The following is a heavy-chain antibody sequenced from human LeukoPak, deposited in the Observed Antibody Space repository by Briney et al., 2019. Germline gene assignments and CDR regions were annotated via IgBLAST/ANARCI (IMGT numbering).Heavy chain of an antibody. J-gene: IGHJ3*02. D-gene: IGHD3-22*01. V-gene: IGHV1-18*01. CDR3: ARDHLPNYYDNSGSDAFDI. CDR1: GYTFTSYG. CDR2: ISAYNGNT. Sequence: ASVKVSCKASGYTFTSYGISWVRQAPGQGLEWMGWISAYNGNTNYAQKLQGRVTMTTDTSTSTAYMELRSLRSDDTAVYYCARDHLPNYYDNSGSDAFDIWGQGTMVTVSS.